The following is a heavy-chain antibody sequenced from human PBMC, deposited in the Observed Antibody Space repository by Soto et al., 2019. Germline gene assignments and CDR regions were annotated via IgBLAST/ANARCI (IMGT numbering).Heavy chain of an antibody. CDR2: ITGSGGDT. J-gene: IGHJ4*02. V-gene: IGHV3-23*01. CDR3: VRDSADGASSGCYGFFGY. Sequence: PGVSLRLSCAASGLTIRDYGMSWIRKNKEKGLEWVSAITGSGGDTYHADSVQGRFTISRDNSKNTLYLQMNSLRAADTAVYYCVRDSADGASSGCYGFFGYWGQGTLVPVSS. CDR1: GLTIRDYG. D-gene: IGHD2-2*01.